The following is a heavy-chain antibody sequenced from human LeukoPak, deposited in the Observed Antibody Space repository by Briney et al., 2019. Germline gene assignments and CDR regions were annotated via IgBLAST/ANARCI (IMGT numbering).Heavy chain of an antibody. Sequence: GESLKISCQGSGYSFGYIFSTYWIAWVRQMPGKTLEWMGIIYPGDSDTKYSPSFQGQVTISADKSISTAYLQYISLTASDTAMYYCARLEYSNGPFDFWGQGILVTVSS. CDR3: ARLEYSNGPFDF. CDR2: IYPGDSDT. CDR1: GYSFGYIFSTYW. V-gene: IGHV5-51*01. J-gene: IGHJ4*02. D-gene: IGHD5-18*01.